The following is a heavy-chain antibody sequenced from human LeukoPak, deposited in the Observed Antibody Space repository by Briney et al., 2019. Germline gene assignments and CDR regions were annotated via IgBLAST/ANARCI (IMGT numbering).Heavy chain of an antibody. D-gene: IGHD5-12*01. J-gene: IGHJ6*02. CDR1: GFTFSSYA. V-gene: IGHV3-64*01. Sequence: GGSLRLSCAASGFTFSSYAMHWVRQAPGKGLEYVSAISSNGGRTYYANSVKGRFTISRDNSKNTLYLQVGSLRAEDMAVYYCAREGVEWLRGSMDVWGQGTTVTVSS. CDR2: ISSNGGRT. CDR3: AREGVEWLRGSMDV.